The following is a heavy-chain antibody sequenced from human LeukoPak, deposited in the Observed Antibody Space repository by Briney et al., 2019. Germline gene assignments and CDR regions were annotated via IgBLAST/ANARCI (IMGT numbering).Heavy chain of an antibody. CDR1: GFSLSSYA. CDR2: TSSSDAGK. D-gene: IGHD3-10*01. J-gene: IGHJ3*02. V-gene: IGHV3-23*01. Sequence: GGSLRLSCTVSGFSLSSYAMSWVRRAPGKGLEWVSATSSSDAGKYYADSVRGRFTISRDNSRNTMYLQMNSLRAEDAAVYYCAKSNGYGLVDIWGQGTMVTVSS. CDR3: AKSNGYGLVDI.